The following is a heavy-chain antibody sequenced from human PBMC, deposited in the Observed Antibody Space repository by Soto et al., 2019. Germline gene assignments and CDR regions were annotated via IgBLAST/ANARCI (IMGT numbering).Heavy chain of an antibody. CDR2: LHIADGT. CDR1: GFTVSGKKY. V-gene: IGHV3-53*01. Sequence: DVQVVESGGGLIQPGGSLRLSCAASGFTVSGKKYITWVRQAPGQGLEWVSALHIADGTFYADSVRGRFTVSIDSSKNTVYLQMNNLSPEDTAVYFCATWLLREHAFDIWGLGTMVTVSS. J-gene: IGHJ3*02. CDR3: ATWLLREHAFDI. D-gene: IGHD2-15*01.